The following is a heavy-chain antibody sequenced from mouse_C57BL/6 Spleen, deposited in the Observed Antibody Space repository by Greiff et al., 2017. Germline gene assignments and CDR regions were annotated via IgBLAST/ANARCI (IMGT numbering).Heavy chain of an antibody. CDR2: IYPGSGST. J-gene: IGHJ1*03. D-gene: IGHD1-1*01. V-gene: IGHV1-55*01. CDR1: GYTFTSYW. Sequence: QVQLQQSGAELVKPGASVKMSCKASGYTFTSYWITWVKQRPGQGLEWIGDIYPGSGSTNYNEKFKSKATLTVDTSSSTAYMQLSSLTSEDSAVYYCARAPYYYGSSFAWYFDVWGTGTTVTVSS. CDR3: ARAPYYYGSSFAWYFDV.